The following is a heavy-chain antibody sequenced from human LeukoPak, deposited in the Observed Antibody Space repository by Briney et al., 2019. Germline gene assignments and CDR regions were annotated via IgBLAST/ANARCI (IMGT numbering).Heavy chain of an antibody. CDR3: ARDRVGALWFDP. V-gene: IGHV1-69*13. Sequence: GASVKVSCKASGGTFSSYAISWVRQAPGQGLEWMGGIIPIFGTANYAQKFQGRVTITADESTSTAYMELSSLRSEDTAVYYCARDRVGALWFDPWGQGTLVTVSS. D-gene: IGHD2-15*01. J-gene: IGHJ5*02. CDR1: GGTFSSYA. CDR2: IIPIFGTA.